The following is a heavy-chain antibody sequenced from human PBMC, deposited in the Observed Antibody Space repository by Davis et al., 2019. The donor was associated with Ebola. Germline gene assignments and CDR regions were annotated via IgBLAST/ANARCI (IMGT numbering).Heavy chain of an antibody. D-gene: IGHD5-24*01. CDR1: GFALSDYY. CDR2: ISSSGNII. CDR3: ARDRGWLQLDS. V-gene: IGHV3-11*04. Sequence: GGSLRLSCVVSGFALSDYYMSWIRQAPGKGLEWVSYISSSGNIINYADSVKGRFTISRDNAQNSLYLQMNSLRAEDTAVYYCARDRGWLQLDSWGQGTLVTVSS. J-gene: IGHJ4*02.